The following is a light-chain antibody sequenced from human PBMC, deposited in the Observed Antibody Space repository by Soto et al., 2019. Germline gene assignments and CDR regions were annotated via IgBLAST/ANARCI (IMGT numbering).Light chain of an antibody. V-gene: IGKV1-5*01. CDR1: QRISSW. Sequence: DIQMTQSPSTLSASVGDRVTISCRASQRISSWLAWYQQKPGKAPKLLIYDASSLESGVPSRFSGSGSGTEFTLTISSLQPDDFATYYCQQYNSYSPLTFGGGTKVDNK. J-gene: IGKJ4*01. CDR3: QQYNSYSPLT. CDR2: DAS.